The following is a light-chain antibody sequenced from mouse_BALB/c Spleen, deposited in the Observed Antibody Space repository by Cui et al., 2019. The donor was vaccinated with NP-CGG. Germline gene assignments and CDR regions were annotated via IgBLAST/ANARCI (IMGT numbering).Light chain of an antibody. Sequence: HAVVTQSSALTTSPGETVTLTCRSSTGAVTTSNYANWVQEKPDHLFTGLIGGTNNRAPGVSARFSGSLIGDKAALTITGAQTEDEAIYFCALWYSNHWVFGGGTKLTV. CDR3: ALWYSNHWV. J-gene: IGLJ1*01. V-gene: IGLV1*01. CDR2: GTN. CDR1: TGAVTTSNY.